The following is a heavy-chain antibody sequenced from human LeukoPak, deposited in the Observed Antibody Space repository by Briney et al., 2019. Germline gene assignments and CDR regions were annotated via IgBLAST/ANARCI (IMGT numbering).Heavy chain of an antibody. V-gene: IGHV1-69*13. CDR2: IIPIFGTA. D-gene: IGHD5-18*01. CDR1: GGTFSSYA. CDR3: ARDRGYSYGFYYGMDV. Sequence: WASVKVSCKASGGTFSSYAISWVRQAPGQGLEWMGGIIPIFGTANYAQKFRGRVTITADESTSTAYMELSSLRSEDTAVYYCARDRGYSYGFYYGMDVWGQGTTVTVSS. J-gene: IGHJ6*02.